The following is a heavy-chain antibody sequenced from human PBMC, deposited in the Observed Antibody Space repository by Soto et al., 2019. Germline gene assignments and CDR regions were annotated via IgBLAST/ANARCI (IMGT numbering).Heavy chain of an antibody. V-gene: IGHV1-2*04. Sequence: ASVKVSCKASGYTFTGYYMHWVRQAPGQGLEWMGWINPNSGGTKYAQNFQDWVTMTRDTPISTAYMELSRLRSDDTAVYYCARSATIGYFFDYWGQGTLVTVSS. CDR1: GYTFTGYY. CDR2: INPNSGGT. D-gene: IGHD5-12*01. CDR3: ARSATIGYFFDY. J-gene: IGHJ4*02.